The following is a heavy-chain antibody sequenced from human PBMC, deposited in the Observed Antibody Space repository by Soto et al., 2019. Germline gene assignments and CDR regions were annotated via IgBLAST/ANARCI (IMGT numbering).Heavy chain of an antibody. CDR3: AASIFYYGMDV. V-gene: IGHV5-51*01. J-gene: IGHJ6*02. Sequence: PGESLKISCKGSGYTFTNYWIGWVRQMPGKGLEWMGIIYPGDSDTKYNPSFQGQVTISADKSITATYLQWSSLKASDTAIYYCAASIFYYGMDVWGQGTTVTVSS. CDR1: GYTFTNYW. CDR2: IYPGDSDT.